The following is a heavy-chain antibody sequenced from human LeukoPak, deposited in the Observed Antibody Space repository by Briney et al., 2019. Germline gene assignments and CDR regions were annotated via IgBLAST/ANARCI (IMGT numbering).Heavy chain of an antibody. CDR3: ARSPLLWFGEFLYYYFDY. Sequence: SETLSLTCAVYGGSFSGYYWSWIRQPPGKGLEWIGEINHSGSTNYNPSLESRVTISVDTSKNQFSLKLSSVTAADTAVYYCARSPLLWFGEFLYYYFDYWGQGTLVTVSS. V-gene: IGHV4-34*01. D-gene: IGHD3-10*01. CDR1: GGSFSGYY. J-gene: IGHJ4*02. CDR2: INHSGST.